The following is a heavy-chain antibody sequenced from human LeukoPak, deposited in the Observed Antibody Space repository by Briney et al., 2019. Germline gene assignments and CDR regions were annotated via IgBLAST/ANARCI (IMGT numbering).Heavy chain of an antibody. V-gene: IGHV4-39*01. CDR3: ARLEKYQLLLGYYFDY. CDR1: GGSISSSSYY. Sequence: SETLSLTCTVSGGSISSSSYYWGWIRQPPGKGLEWIGSIYYSGSTYYNPSLKSRVTISVDTSKNQFSLKLSSVTAADTAVYYCARLEKYQLLLGYYFDYWGQGTLVTVSS. CDR2: IYYSGST. D-gene: IGHD2-2*01. J-gene: IGHJ4*02.